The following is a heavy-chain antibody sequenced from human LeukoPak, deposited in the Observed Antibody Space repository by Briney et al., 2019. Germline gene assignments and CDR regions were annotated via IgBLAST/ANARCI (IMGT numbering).Heavy chain of an antibody. V-gene: IGHV1-2*02. D-gene: IGHD4-23*01. CDR1: GYTFTCYY. J-gene: IGHJ4*02. CDR2: INPNSGGA. CDR3: VKVVTPNRYFDY. Sequence: ASGKVSCKASGYTFTCYYIHWVRQAPGQGLEWMGWINPNSGGANYAQKFQGRVTMTRDTSISTAYMELGRLRSDDTAIYYCVKVVTPNRYFDYWGQGTLVTVSS.